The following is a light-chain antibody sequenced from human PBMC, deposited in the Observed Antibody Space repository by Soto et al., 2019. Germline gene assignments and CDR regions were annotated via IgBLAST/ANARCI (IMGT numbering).Light chain of an antibody. CDR3: CSYAVTYYV. Sequence: QSALTQPRSVSGSPGQSVTISCTGTSSDVGGYNYVSWYQQHPGKAPKLMIYDVSKRPSGVPDRFSGSKSGNTASLTISGLQAEDEADYYCCSYAVTYYVFGTGTKVIVL. CDR2: DVS. V-gene: IGLV2-11*01. CDR1: SSDVGGYNY. J-gene: IGLJ1*01.